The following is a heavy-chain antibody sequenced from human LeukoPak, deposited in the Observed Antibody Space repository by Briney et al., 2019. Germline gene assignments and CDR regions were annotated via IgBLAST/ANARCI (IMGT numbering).Heavy chain of an antibody. CDR3: ARELETYYDFWSGYFQGSDWFDP. CDR1: GFTFDDYA. Sequence: GRSLRLSCAASGFTFDDYAMHWVRQAPGKGLEWVSGISWNSGSIGYADSVKGRFTISRDNSKNTLYLQMNSLRAEDTAVYYCARELETYYDFWSGYFQGSDWFDPWGQGTLVTVSS. V-gene: IGHV3-9*01. CDR2: ISWNSGSI. J-gene: IGHJ5*02. D-gene: IGHD3-3*01.